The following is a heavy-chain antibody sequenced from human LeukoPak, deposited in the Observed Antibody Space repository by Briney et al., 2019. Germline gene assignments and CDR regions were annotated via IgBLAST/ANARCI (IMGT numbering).Heavy chain of an antibody. CDR3: ARFYYSNFDY. CDR1: GGSFSGYY. V-gene: IGHV4-34*01. D-gene: IGHD1-26*01. Sequence: SETLSLTCAVYGGSFSGYYWSWIRHPPGKGLEWIGEINHSGSTNYNPSLKSRVTISVDTSKNQFSLKLSSVTAADTAVYYCARFYYSNFDYWGQGTLVTVSS. J-gene: IGHJ4*02. CDR2: INHSGST.